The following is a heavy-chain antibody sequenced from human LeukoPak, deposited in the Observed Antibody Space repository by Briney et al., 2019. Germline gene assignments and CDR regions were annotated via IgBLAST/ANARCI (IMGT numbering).Heavy chain of an antibody. CDR2: INPSGGST. V-gene: IGHV1-46*01. J-gene: IGHJ4*02. CDR3: ARFSGTYDFDY. D-gene: IGHD6-19*01. Sequence: ASVKVSCKASGYTFTSYYMHWVRQAPGQGLEWMGIINPSGGSTSYAQKFQGRVTMTRDTSTSTVYMELSSLRSEDTAMYYCARFSGTYDFDYWGQGTLLTVSS. CDR1: GYTFTSYY.